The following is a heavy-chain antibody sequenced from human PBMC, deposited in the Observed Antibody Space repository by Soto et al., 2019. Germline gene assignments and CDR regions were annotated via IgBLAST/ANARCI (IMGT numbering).Heavy chain of an antibody. Sequence: EVQLLESGGGLVQPGGSLRLSCAASGFTFSSYAMSWVRQAPGKGLEWVSAISGSGGSTYYADSVKGRFTISRDNSKNTLYLQMNSLRAEDTAVYYCAKDSTSYSSGWYGEDWFDPWGQGTLVTVSS. CDR3: AKDSTSYSSGWYGEDWFDP. D-gene: IGHD6-19*01. J-gene: IGHJ5*02. CDR2: ISGSGGST. V-gene: IGHV3-23*01. CDR1: GFTFSSYA.